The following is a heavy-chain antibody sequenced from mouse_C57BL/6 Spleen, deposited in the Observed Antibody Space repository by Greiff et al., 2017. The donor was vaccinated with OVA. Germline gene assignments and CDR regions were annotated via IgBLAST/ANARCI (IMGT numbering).Heavy chain of an antibody. CDR2: LDPSDSYT. V-gene: IGHV1-50*01. D-gene: IGHD1-1*01. CDR1: GYTFTSYW. Sequence: QVQLKQPGAELVKPGASVQLSCKASGYTFTSYWMQWVKQRPGQGLEWIGELDPSDSYTNYNQKFKGKATLTVDTSSSTAYMQLSSLTSEDSAVYYCARYHLYYGSRYWYFDVWGTGTTVTVSS. J-gene: IGHJ1*03. CDR3: ARYHLYYGSRYWYFDV.